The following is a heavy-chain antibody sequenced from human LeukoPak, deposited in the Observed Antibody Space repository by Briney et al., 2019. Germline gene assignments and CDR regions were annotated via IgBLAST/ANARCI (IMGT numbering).Heavy chain of an antibody. Sequence: SETLSLTCTVSGASISSYYWIWIRQPQGKGLEWIGHIYYDGSTNYNPSLKSRVTISVDTSKNQFSLNLSSVTAADTAVYYCARGLPGSGSYYYWGQGTLVTVSS. J-gene: IGHJ4*02. V-gene: IGHV4-59*12. D-gene: IGHD3-10*01. CDR3: ARGLPGSGSYYY. CDR1: GASISSYY. CDR2: IYYDGST.